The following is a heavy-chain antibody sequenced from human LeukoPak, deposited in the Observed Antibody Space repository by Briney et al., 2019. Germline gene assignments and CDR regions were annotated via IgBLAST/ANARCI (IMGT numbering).Heavy chain of an antibody. CDR2: IYHSGST. Sequence: SETLSLTCAVSGGSISSGGYSWSWIRQPPGKGLEWIGYIYHSGSTYYNPSLKSRVTISVDRSKNQFSLKLSSVTAADTAVYYCARHRSSSWSSYYFDYWGQGTLVTVSS. J-gene: IGHJ4*02. D-gene: IGHD6-13*01. V-gene: IGHV4-30-2*01. CDR1: GGSISSGGYS. CDR3: ARHRSSSWSSYYFDY.